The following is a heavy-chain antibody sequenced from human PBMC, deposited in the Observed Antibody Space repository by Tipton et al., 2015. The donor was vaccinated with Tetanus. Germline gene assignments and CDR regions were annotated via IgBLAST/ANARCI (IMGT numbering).Heavy chain of an antibody. D-gene: IGHD2-21*01. CDR3: ARVGIGPIHTGAYGALYYYYGMDV. CDR1: GGTFSSYA. V-gene: IGHV1-69*01. CDR2: IIPIFGTA. Sequence: QLVQSGAEVKKPGSSVKVSCKASGGTFSSYAISWVRQAPGQGLEWMGGIIPIFGTANYAQKFQGRVTITADESTSTAYMELSSLRSEDTAVYYCARVGIGPIHTGAYGALYYYYGMDVWGQGTTVTVSS. J-gene: IGHJ6*02.